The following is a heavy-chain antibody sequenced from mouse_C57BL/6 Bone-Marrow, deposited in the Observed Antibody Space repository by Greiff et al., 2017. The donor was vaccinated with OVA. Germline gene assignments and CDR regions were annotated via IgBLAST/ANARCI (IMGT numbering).Heavy chain of an antibody. V-gene: IGHV1-55*01. J-gene: IGHJ3*01. CDR2: IYPGSGST. CDR1: GYTFTSYW. CDR3: ARPYYGSSPFAY. D-gene: IGHD1-1*01. Sequence: VKLQQPGAELVKPGASVKMSCKASGYTFTSYWITWVKQRPGQGLEWIGDIYPGSGSTNYNEKFKSKATLTVDTSSSTAYMQLSSLTSEDSAVYYCARPYYGSSPFAYWGQGTLVTVSA.